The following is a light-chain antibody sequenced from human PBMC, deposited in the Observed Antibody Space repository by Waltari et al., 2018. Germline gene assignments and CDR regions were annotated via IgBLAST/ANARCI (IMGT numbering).Light chain of an antibody. Sequence: EIVLTQSPATLSLSPGESATLSCRASQSVGRSLAWYQQKPGQAPRLVLYAASNRATGIPDRCSGSNSGTDFSRTISSLEAEDFAVYYCQQRSIWPGTFGLGTKVEVK. CDR3: QQRSIWPGT. CDR2: AAS. V-gene: IGKV3-11*01. CDR1: QSVGRS. J-gene: IGKJ1*01.